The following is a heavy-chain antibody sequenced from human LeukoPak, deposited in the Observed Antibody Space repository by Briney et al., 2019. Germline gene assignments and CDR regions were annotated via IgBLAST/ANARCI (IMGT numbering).Heavy chain of an antibody. CDR3: AKASWVSRADAVL. D-gene: IGHD3-16*01. Sequence: GGSLRLSCAASGFTFSSYAMSWVRQAPARGLEWVSSLRGDGETFYIDSVKGRFTLSRDESRNTVYLQLNKLRVEATAVYFCAKASWVSRADAVLWGQGTLVTVSS. CDR1: GFTFSSYA. V-gene: IGHV3-23*01. CDR2: LRGDGET. J-gene: IGHJ4*02.